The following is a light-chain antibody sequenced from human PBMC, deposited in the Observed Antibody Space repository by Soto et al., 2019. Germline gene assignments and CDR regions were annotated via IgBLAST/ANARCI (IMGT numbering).Light chain of an antibody. Sequence: SYELTQPPSVSVSPGQTARITCSGDALPKQYAYWYQQKPGQAPVLVIYKDSERPSGIPERFSGSSSGTTVTLTISGVQAEDKADYYCQSADSSGTYGVFGGGTKVTVL. J-gene: IGLJ2*01. CDR2: KDS. CDR3: QSADSSGTYGV. V-gene: IGLV3-25*03. CDR1: ALPKQY.